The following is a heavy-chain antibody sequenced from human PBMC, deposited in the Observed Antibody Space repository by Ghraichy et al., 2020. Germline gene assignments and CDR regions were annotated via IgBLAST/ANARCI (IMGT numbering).Heavy chain of an antibody. D-gene: IGHD3-16*01. CDR3: ASESLPFTARGEIDY. J-gene: IGHJ4*02. CDR1: GYTFSNYY. V-gene: IGHV1-46*01. Sequence: ASVKVSCKASGYTFSNYYIHWVRQAPGQGLEWMGRINPSGSSTSYAQRFQGRVTMTRDTSTTTVYMELSSLRSEDTAVYYCASESLPFTARGEIDYWGQGTLVTVSS. CDR2: INPSGSST.